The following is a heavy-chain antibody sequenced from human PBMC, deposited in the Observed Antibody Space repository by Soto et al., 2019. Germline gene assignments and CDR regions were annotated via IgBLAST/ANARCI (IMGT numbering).Heavy chain of an antibody. CDR3: ARDHRPTTVTQYYFDY. CDR2: ISAYNGNT. J-gene: IGHJ4*02. CDR1: GYTFTTYS. V-gene: IGHV1-18*01. D-gene: IGHD4-4*01. Sequence: QVQLVQSGAEVKEPGASVKVSCKTSGYTFTTYSISWVRQAPGQGLEWMGWISAYNGNTKYAQNFQGRVTMTPDTSTTTAYMELRSLRSDDTAVFYCARDHRPTTVTQYYFDYWGQGTLVTVSS.